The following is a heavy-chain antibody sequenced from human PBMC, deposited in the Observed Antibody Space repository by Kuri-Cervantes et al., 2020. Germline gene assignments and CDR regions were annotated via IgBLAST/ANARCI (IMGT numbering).Heavy chain of an antibody. V-gene: IGHV4-34*01. CDR2: VHPSGST. D-gene: IGHD5-24*01. CDR1: GGSFSGYY. Sequence: GSLRLSCDVNGGSFSGYYWSWIRQPPRKGLEWIGEVHPSGSTNYNPALNSRVTISVDTSKNQFSLKLNSVTAADTALYFCARGRDAYKSGNCWGQGTLVTVSS. J-gene: IGHJ4*02. CDR3: ARGRDAYKSGNC.